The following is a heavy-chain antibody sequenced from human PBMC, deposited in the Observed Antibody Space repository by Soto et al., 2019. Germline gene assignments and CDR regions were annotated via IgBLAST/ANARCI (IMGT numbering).Heavy chain of an antibody. V-gene: IGHV1-8*01. D-gene: IGHD6-13*01. Sequence: ASVKVSCKASGYTFTSYDINWVRQATGQGLEWMGWMNPNSGNTGYAQKFQGRVTMTRNTSISTAYMELSSLRSEDTAVYYCARVLSFAYSTNYYYYGMDVWGQGTTVTVSS. CDR2: MNPNSGNT. CDR1: GYTFTSYD. J-gene: IGHJ6*02. CDR3: ARVLSFAYSTNYYYYGMDV.